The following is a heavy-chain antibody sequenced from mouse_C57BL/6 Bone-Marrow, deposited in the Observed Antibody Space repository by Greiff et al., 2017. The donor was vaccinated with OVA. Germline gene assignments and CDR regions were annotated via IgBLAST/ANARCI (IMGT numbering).Heavy chain of an antibody. CDR3: ARYGSSYGYFDV. Sequence: EVMLVESGPGMVKPSQSLSLTCTVTGYSITSGYDWHWIRHFPGNKLEWMGYISYSGSTNYNPSLKSRISITHDTSKNHFFLKLNSVTTEDTATYYCARYGSSYGYFDVWGTGTTVTVSS. D-gene: IGHD1-1*01. CDR1: GYSITSGYD. V-gene: IGHV3-1*01. J-gene: IGHJ1*03. CDR2: ISYSGST.